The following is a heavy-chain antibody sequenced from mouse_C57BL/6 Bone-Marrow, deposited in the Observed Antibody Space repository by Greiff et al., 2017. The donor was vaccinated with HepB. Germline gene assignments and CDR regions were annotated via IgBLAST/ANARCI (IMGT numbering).Heavy chain of an antibody. Sequence: QVQLKESGAELVRPGASVKLSCKASGYTFTDYYINWVKQRPGQGLEWIARIYPGSGNTYYNEKFKGKATLTAEKSSSTAYMQLSSLTSEDSAVYFCARYYYGSSYSLAMDYWGQGTSVTVSS. D-gene: IGHD1-1*01. CDR2: IYPGSGNT. CDR1: GYTFTDYY. J-gene: IGHJ4*01. V-gene: IGHV1-76*01. CDR3: ARYYYGSSYSLAMDY.